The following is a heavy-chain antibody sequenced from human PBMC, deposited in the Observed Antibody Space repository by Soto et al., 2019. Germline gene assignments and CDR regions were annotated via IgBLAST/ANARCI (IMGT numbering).Heavy chain of an antibody. D-gene: IGHD1-26*01. Sequence: EVQVVESGGALVQPGGSLRLSSAASGFTFSNYWIHWVRQVPGEGLVWVSTINNDGSRTWYADSVRGRIAMSRDNARNLVYLQMNSLRAEDTAVYYCGTTFEYWGQGALVTVSS. V-gene: IGHV3-74*01. CDR2: INNDGSRT. CDR1: GFTFSNYW. CDR3: GTTFEY. J-gene: IGHJ4*02.